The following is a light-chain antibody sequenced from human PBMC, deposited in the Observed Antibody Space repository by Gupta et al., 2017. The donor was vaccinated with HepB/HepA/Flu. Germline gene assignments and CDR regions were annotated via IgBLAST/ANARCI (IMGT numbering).Light chain of an antibody. V-gene: IGKV3-15*01. J-gene: IGKJ1*01. Sequence: EIAMTQSLATLSGSPGGRATLSCRAGQSVSGHVAWYKQKPGKAPRLIISDASTRALGIPTRFSGGGSGTEFTLTISSLQSEDFVVYHCQQYDRWPWTFGQGTKVENK. CDR1: QSVSGH. CDR2: DAS. CDR3: QQYDRWPWT.